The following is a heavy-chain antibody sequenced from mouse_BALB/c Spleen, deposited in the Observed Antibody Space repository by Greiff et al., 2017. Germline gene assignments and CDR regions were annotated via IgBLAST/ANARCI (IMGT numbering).Heavy chain of an antibody. Sequence: QVQLQQSGAELVMPGASVKMSCKASGYTFTDYWMHWVKQRPGQGPEWIGAIDTSDSYTSYNQKFKGKATLTVDESSSTAYMQLSSLTSEDSAVYYCARRDGSSYFDVWGAGTTVTVSS. CDR2: IDTSDSYT. D-gene: IGHD1-1*01. CDR1: GYTFTDYW. V-gene: IGHV1-69*01. CDR3: ARRDGSSYFDV. J-gene: IGHJ1*01.